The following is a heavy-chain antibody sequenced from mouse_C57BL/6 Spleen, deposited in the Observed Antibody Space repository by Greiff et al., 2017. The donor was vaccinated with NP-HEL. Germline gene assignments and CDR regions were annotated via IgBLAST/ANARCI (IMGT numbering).Heavy chain of an antibody. CDR1: GYTFTSYW. CDR3: ARSEGSSGFAY. D-gene: IGHD6-1*01. V-gene: IGHV1-5*01. CDR2: IYPGNSDT. J-gene: IGHJ3*01. Sequence: EVQLQQSGTVLARPGASVKMSCKTSGYTFTSYWMHWVKQRPGQGLEWIGAIYPGNSDTSYNQKFKGKAKLTAVTSASTAYMELSSLTTEDSAVYYCARSEGSSGFAYWGQGTLVTVSA.